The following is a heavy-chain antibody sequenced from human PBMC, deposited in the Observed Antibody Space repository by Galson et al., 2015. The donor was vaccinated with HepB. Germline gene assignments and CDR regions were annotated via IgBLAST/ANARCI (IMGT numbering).Heavy chain of an antibody. CDR2: ISVNNGNT. Sequence: QSGAEVKKPGASVKVSCKASGYTFTAYGISWVRQAPEQGLEWIGWISVNNGNTNYAQKLQGRVTLTTDTSTSTAYMELNSLRSGDTAVYYCARDQGIWFGEGLVDFWGQGTLVTVSS. J-gene: IGHJ4*02. CDR3: ARDQGIWFGEGLVDF. V-gene: IGHV1-18*01. CDR1: GYTFTAYG. D-gene: IGHD3-10*01.